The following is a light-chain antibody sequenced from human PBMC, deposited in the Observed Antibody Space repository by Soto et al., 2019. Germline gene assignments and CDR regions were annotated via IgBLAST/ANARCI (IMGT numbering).Light chain of an antibody. CDR1: QSLLNSNGDNY. CDR3: MQSLHAPWT. CDR2: LRS. J-gene: IGKJ1*01. V-gene: IGKV2-28*01. Sequence: DVVLTQSPLSLPVSPGEPASISCRSSQSLLNSNGDNYLVWYLQKPGQSPPLLIYLRSYRASGVPDRFSGSGSGTDFTLKISRVEAEDVGIYYCMQSLHAPWTFGQGTKVEIK.